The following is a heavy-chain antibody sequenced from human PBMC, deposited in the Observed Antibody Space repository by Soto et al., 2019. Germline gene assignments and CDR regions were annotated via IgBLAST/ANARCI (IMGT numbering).Heavy chain of an antibody. V-gene: IGHV3-30-3*01. CDR1: GFTFSSYA. J-gene: IGHJ4*02. CDR2: ISYDGSNK. CDR3: ARDEYYFDY. Sequence: SGGGVVQPGRSLRLSCAASGFTFSSYAMHWVRQAPGKGLEWVAVISYDGSNKYYADSVKGRFTISRDNSKNTLYLQMNSLRAEDTAVYYCARDEYYFDYWGQGTLVTVSS.